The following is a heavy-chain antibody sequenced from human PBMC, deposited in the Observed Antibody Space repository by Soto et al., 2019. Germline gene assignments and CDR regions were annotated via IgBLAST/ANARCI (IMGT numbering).Heavy chain of an antibody. D-gene: IGHD6-19*01. CDR1: GFTFSSYS. Sequence: EVQLVESGGGLVQPGGSLRLSCAASGFTFSSYSMNWVRQAPGKGLEWVSYISSSSSTIYYADSVKGRFTISRDNAKNSLYLQMNSLRDEDTAVYYCARDEMAVAGYLGVYWGQGTLVTVSS. CDR2: ISSSSSTI. V-gene: IGHV3-48*02. CDR3: ARDEMAVAGYLGVY. J-gene: IGHJ4*02.